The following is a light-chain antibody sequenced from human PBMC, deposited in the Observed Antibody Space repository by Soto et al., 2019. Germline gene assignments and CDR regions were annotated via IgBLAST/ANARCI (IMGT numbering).Light chain of an antibody. CDR3: QQYGSSPGT. CDR2: GAS. CDR1: QSVTSNY. J-gene: IGKJ1*01. V-gene: IGKV3-20*01. Sequence: EIGFTQSPGTLSSCPGERATLSCRASQSVTSNYLAWYQQKRGQAPRLLIWGASIRATGLPDRFSGGGSGTDFTLTIIRLEAEDFAVYYCQQYGSSPGTFGQGTKVDI.